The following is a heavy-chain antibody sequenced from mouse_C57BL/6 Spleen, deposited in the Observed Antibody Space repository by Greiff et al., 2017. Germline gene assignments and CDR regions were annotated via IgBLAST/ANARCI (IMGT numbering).Heavy chain of an antibody. J-gene: IGHJ4*01. D-gene: IGHD2-4*01. V-gene: IGHV1-59*01. Sequence: VQLQQPGAELVRPGASVKLSCKASGYTFTSYWMHWVKQRPGQGLEWIGVIDPSDSYTNYNQKFKGKATLTVDTSSSPAYMQLSSLASEDSAVLCCTRNDYGFDYWGQGTTVTVSS. CDR2: IDPSDSYT. CDR1: GYTFTSYW. CDR3: TRNDYGFDY.